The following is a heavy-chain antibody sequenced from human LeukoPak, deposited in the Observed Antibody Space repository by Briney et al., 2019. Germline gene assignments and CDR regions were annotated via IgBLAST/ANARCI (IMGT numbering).Heavy chain of an antibody. V-gene: IGHV5-51*01. CDR2: IYPDDSDT. CDR3: ARVGSSGDGRYFDY. CDR1: GYSFTTYW. Sequence: GESLKISCKGSGYSFTTYWIGWVRQLPGKGLEWMGIIYPDDSDTRYSLFFQGQVTISADKSISTAYLQWSSLKASDTAMYYCARVGSSGDGRYFDYWGQGTLVTVSS. D-gene: IGHD7-27*01. J-gene: IGHJ4*02.